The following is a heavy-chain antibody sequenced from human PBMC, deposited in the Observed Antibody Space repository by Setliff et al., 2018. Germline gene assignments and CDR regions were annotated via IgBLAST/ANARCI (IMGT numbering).Heavy chain of an antibody. V-gene: IGHV4-4*08. CDR2: IYTSGST. J-gene: IGHJ6*03. CDR1: GGSISSYY. D-gene: IGHD2-21*02. CDR3: ARRGYGGNSGYYYYYMDV. Sequence: NPSETLSLTCTVSGGSISSYYWSWIRQPPGKGLEWIGYIYTSGSTNYNLSLKSRVTISVDTSKSQFSLKLSSVTAADTAVYYCARRGYGGNSGYYYYYMDVWGKGTTVTVSS.